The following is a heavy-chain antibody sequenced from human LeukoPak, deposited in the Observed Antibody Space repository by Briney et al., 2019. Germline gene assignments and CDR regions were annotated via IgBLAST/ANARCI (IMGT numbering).Heavy chain of an antibody. Sequence: GGSLRLSCGGSGFRFSNYWMAWVRQAPGKGPEWVANMKQDGSARHYADSVKGRFTISRDNAQNSVYLQMNGLRAEDTAVYYCARGVVGCLDYRGLGTLVTVSS. CDR1: GFRFSNYW. CDR3: ARGVVGCLDY. J-gene: IGHJ4*02. V-gene: IGHV3-7*01. CDR2: MKQDGSAR. D-gene: IGHD3-10*01.